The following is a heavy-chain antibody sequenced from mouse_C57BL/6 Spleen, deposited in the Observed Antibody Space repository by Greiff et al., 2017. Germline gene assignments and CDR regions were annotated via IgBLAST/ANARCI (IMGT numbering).Heavy chain of an antibody. CDR1: GYTFTSYW. V-gene: IGHV1-61*01. Sequence: QVQLQQPGAELVRPGSSVKLSCKASGYTFTSYWMDWVKQRPGQGLEWIGNIYPSDSETHYNQKFKDKATLTVDKSSSTAYMQLSSLTSEDSAVYYCASGAYYYGSSAYWGQGTLVTVSA. D-gene: IGHD1-1*01. CDR3: ASGAYYYGSSAY. J-gene: IGHJ3*01. CDR2: IYPSDSET.